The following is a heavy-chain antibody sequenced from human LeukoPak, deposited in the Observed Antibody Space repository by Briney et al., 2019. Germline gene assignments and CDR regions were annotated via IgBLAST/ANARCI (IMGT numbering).Heavy chain of an antibody. Sequence: SETLSLTCTVSGGSMSSYYWSWIRQSPGKGLQWVGYTSYSGTTNYNPSLKSRVTISLGTSKNRFSLNLTSVTAADTAVYYCARHGSGTSLALYPWGQGTLVTVSS. J-gene: IGHJ5*02. CDR3: ARHGSGTSLALYP. D-gene: IGHD3-10*01. V-gene: IGHV4-59*08. CDR2: TSYSGTT. CDR1: GGSMSSYY.